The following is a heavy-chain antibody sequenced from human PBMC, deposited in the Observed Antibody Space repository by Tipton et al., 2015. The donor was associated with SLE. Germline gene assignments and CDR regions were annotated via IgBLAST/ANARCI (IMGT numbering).Heavy chain of an antibody. D-gene: IGHD6-13*01. CDR1: GGSITSSSYF. V-gene: IGHV4-39*02. CDR2: INTGGGT. Sequence: TLSLTCTVSGGSITSSSYFWGWIRQSPGKGLEWIGNINTGGGTYRNPSLKSRVTISRDTSGNQFSLNLSSVTASDTAVYFCTRAEFSSNWYMYWHFDLWGRGTLVTVSS. CDR3: TRAEFSSNWYMYWHFDL. J-gene: IGHJ2*01.